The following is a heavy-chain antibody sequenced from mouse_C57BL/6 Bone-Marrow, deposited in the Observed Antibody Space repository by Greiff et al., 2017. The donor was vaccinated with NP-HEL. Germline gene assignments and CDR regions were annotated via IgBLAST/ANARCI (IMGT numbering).Heavy chain of an antibody. V-gene: IGHV1-50*01. D-gene: IGHD5-5*01. J-gene: IGHJ3*01. CDR1: GYTFTSYW. Sequence: VQLQQSGAELVKPGASVKLSCKASGYTFTSYWMQWVKQRPGQGLEWIGEIDPSDSYTNYNQKFKGKATLTVDTSSSTAYMQLSSLTSEDSAVYYCARLPLRGFAYWGQGTLVTVSA. CDR3: ARLPLRGFAY. CDR2: IDPSDSYT.